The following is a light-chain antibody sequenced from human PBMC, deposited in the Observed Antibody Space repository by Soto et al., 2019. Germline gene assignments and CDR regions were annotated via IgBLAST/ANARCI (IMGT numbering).Light chain of an antibody. CDR1: SSDVGAYNL. CDR3: FSYAGSSRV. J-gene: IGLJ1*01. V-gene: IGLV2-23*02. CDR2: EVT. Sequence: QSALTQPASVSGSPGQLITISCTGTSSDVGAYNLVSWYQQHPGKAPKLMIYEVTKRPSGVSNRFSGSKSGNTASLTISGLQAEDEADYYCFSYAGSSRVFGTGTKVTVL.